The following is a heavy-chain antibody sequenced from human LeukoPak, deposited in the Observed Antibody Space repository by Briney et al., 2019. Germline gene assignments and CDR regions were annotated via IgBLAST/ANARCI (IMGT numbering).Heavy chain of an antibody. V-gene: IGHV4-34*01. CDR2: INHSGST. J-gene: IGHJ4*02. CDR1: GGSFSGYY. Sequence: SETLSLTCAVYGGSFSGYYWSWIRQPPGKGLEWIGEINHSGSTNYNPSLKSRVTISVDTSKNQFSLKLSSVTAADTAVYYCARDGMTGDYWGQGTLVTVSS. CDR3: ARDGMTGDY. D-gene: IGHD1-20*01.